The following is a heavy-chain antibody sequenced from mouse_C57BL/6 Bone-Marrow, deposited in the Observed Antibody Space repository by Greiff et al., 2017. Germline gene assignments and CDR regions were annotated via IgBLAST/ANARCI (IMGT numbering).Heavy chain of an antibody. CDR1: GFNIKDYY. D-gene: IGHD1-1*01. V-gene: IGHV14-4*01. Sequence: EVQLQQSGAELVRPGASVKLSCTASGFNIKDYYMHWVKQRPEQGLEWIGWIDPENGYTEYASKFQGKATITADTSSNTAYLQLSSLTSEDTAVDYCTTSSDGSSCPAGFAYGGQGTRITVTA. J-gene: IGHJ3*01. CDR3: TTSSDGSSCPAGFAY. CDR2: IDPENGYT.